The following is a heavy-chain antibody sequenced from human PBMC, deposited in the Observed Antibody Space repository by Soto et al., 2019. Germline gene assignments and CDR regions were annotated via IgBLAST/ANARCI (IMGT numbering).Heavy chain of an antibody. Sequence: PSETLSLTCTVSGGSVSSGSYYWSCIRQPPGKGLEWIGYIYFSGSTNYNPSLKSRVTLSVDTSKNQFSLKLSSVTAADTAVYYCARRYGGAVDYWGQGTLVTVSS. J-gene: IGHJ4*02. CDR1: GGSVSSGSYY. CDR2: IYFSGST. CDR3: ARRYGGAVDY. V-gene: IGHV4-61*01. D-gene: IGHD3-10*01.